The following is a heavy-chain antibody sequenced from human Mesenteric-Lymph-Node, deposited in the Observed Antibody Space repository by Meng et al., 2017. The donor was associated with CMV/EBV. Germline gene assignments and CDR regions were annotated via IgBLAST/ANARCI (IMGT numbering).Heavy chain of an antibody. CDR1: GFIFSKYG. Sequence: GGSLRLSCAASGFIFSKYGMNWVRQAPGKGLEWVSYISVSGGTTDYADSVKGRFTISRDNAENSLYLQMNSLRDEDTALYYCAKGVVPGSPGDYYGMDVWGLGTTVTVSS. V-gene: IGHV3-48*03. D-gene: IGHD2-2*01. CDR2: ISVSGGTT. J-gene: IGHJ6*02. CDR3: AKGVVPGSPGDYYGMDV.